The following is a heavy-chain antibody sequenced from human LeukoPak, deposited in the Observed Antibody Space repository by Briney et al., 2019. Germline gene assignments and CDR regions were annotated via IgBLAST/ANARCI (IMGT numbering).Heavy chain of an antibody. CDR3: AKAGHYGSGSYYSDY. CDR1: GFTFSGYV. J-gene: IGHJ4*02. Sequence: GGSLRLSCAASGFTFSGYVMTWVRQPPGKGLQWVADISGSGGSTYYADSVKGRFSISRDNSKNTLYLQLDSLRVEDTAVYYCAKAGHYGSGSYYSDYWGRGTLVTVSP. D-gene: IGHD3-10*01. CDR2: ISGSGGST. V-gene: IGHV3-23*01.